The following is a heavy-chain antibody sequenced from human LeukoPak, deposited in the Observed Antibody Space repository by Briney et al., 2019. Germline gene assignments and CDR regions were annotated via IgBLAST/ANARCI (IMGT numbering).Heavy chain of an antibody. CDR2: ISWNSGRV. Sequence: GGSLRLSCAASGFTVSSNYMSWVRQAPGKGLEWVSGISWNSGRVGYGDSVKGRLTISRDNAKNSLYLQMNSLRPEETVVYHCAKDSKWEVLDVGVGGAFDIWGQGTMVTVSS. CDR3: AKDSKWEVLDVGVGGAFDI. J-gene: IGHJ3*02. V-gene: IGHV3-9*01. CDR1: GFTVSSNY. D-gene: IGHD1-26*01.